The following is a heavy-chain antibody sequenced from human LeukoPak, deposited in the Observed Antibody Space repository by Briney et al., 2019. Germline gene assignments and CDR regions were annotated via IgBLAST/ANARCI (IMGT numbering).Heavy chain of an antibody. D-gene: IGHD3-3*01. CDR2: IKSKTDGGTT. CDR3: TTEYYDFWSGYDAFDI. CDR1: GFTFSNAW. J-gene: IGHJ3*02. V-gene: IGHV3-15*01. Sequence: GGSLRLSCAASGFTFSNAWMSWVRQAPGKGLEWVGRIKSKTDGGTTDYAAPVKGRFTISRDDSKNTLYLQMNSLKTEDTAVYYCTTEYYDFWSGYDAFDIWGQGTMVTVSS.